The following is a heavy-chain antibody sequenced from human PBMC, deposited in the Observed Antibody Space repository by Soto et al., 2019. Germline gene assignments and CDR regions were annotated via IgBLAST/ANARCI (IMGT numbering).Heavy chain of an antibody. CDR2: MYYNGNI. CDR1: GGSISNYY. J-gene: IGHJ4*02. D-gene: IGHD1-26*01. Sequence: SETLSLTCNVSGGSISNYYWTWVRQSPEKGLEWIGYMYYNGNINYNPSLKSRVTISIDTSKNQFSLTLKSVTAADTAVYYCARTLDSGSYVSPFDYWGQGTLVTVSS. V-gene: IGHV4-59*01. CDR3: ARTLDSGSYVSPFDY.